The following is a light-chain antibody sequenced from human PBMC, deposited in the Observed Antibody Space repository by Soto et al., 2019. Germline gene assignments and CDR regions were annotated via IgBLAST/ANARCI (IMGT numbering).Light chain of an antibody. CDR1: QSISSW. V-gene: IGKV1-9*01. J-gene: IGKJ1*01. CDR2: AAS. CDR3: QQLKSYPQT. Sequence: DIQMTQSPSTLSASVGDRVTITCRASQSISSWLAWYQKKPGKAPKLLMYAASTLQSGVPSRFSGSGSGTEFTLPISSLQPEDFATYYCQQLKSYPQTFGQGTKVEIK.